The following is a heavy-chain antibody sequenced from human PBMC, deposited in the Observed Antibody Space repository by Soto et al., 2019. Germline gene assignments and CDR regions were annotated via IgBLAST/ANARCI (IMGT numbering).Heavy chain of an antibody. V-gene: IGHV3-74*01. CDR2: INSDGSST. J-gene: IGHJ4*02. CDR1: GFTFSSYW. CDR3: ARGWLQYYFDY. Sequence: GGSLRLSCAASGFTFSSYWMHWVRQAPGKGLVWVSRINSDGSSTSYADPVKGRFTISRDNAKNTLYLQMNSLRAEDTAVYYCARGWLQYYFDYWGQGTLVTVSS. D-gene: IGHD5-12*01.